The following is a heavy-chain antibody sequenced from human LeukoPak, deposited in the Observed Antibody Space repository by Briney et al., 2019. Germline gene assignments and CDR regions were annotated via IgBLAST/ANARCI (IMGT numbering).Heavy chain of an antibody. V-gene: IGHV4-34*01. CDR2: INHSGST. D-gene: IGHD3-9*01. Sequence: SETLSLTCAVYGGSFSGYYWSWIRQPPGKGLEWIGEINHSGSTNYNPSLKSRVTISVDTSKNQFSLKLSSVTAADTAVYYCARGSILTDYYRGYYYYGMDVWGQGTTVTVSS. J-gene: IGHJ6*02. CDR3: ARGSILTDYYRGYYYYGMDV. CDR1: GGSFSGYY.